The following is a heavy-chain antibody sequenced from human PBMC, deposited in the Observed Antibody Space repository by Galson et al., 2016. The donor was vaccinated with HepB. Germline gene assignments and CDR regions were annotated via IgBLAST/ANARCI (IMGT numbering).Heavy chain of an antibody. CDR2: TYYTRST. CDR1: GGPVSSGSYY. CDR3: ARVGYYGSGRAYYFDS. D-gene: IGHD3-10*01. V-gene: IGHV4-61*01. Sequence: ETLSLTCTVSGGPVSSGSYYWSWICPPPGKGLEWSGYTYYTRSTNYHPTLKSRATSSVDTSKNQFSLKLRSVTAAATAVYYCARVGYYGSGRAYYFDSWGQGRLVTVSS. J-gene: IGHJ4*02.